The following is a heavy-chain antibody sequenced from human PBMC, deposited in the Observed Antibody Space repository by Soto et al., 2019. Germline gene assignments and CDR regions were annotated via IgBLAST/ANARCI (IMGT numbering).Heavy chain of an antibody. J-gene: IGHJ4*02. Sequence: QVQLVESGGGVVQPGRSLRLSCAASGFTFRSYAMHWVRQAPGKGLEWVAVISYDGSNKYYADSVKGRFTISRDNSKNTLYLQMNSLRAEDTAVYYCASDRPKLHTFDYWGQGTLVTVSS. D-gene: IGHD1-7*01. V-gene: IGHV3-30-3*01. CDR1: GFTFRSYA. CDR3: ASDRPKLHTFDY. CDR2: ISYDGSNK.